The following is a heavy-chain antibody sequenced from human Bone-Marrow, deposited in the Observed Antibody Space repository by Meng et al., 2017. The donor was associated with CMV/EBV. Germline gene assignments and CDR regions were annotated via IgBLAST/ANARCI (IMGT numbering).Heavy chain of an antibody. CDR3: AKDHIANWGSYWNGMDV. J-gene: IGHJ6*02. D-gene: IGHD7-27*01. Sequence: LSLTCAASGFTFGSYGMHWVRQAPGKGLEWVAFIRYDGSNKYYADSVKGRFTISRDNSKNTLYLQMNSLRAEDTAVYYCAKDHIANWGSYWNGMDVWGQGTTVTVSS. V-gene: IGHV3-30*02. CDR1: GFTFGSYG. CDR2: IRYDGSNK.